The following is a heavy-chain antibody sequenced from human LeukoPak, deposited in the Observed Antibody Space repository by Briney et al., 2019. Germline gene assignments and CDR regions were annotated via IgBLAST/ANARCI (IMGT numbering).Heavy chain of an antibody. CDR2: IYPGNSHT. Sequence: GESLKIFCQGFGYKFAPYWIVLGRQMPRKGLGWMGIIYPGNSHTRYSPSFQGQVTISADTSISTAYLHWSSLQSSDTAMYYCAKFHATWYGDTWGQGTLVTVSS. CDR3: AKFHATWYGDT. V-gene: IGHV5-51*01. J-gene: IGHJ4*02. CDR1: GYKFAPYW. D-gene: IGHD6-13*01.